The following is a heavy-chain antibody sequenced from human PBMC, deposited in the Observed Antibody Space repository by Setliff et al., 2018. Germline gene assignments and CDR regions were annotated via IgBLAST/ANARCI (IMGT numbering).Heavy chain of an antibody. CDR3: ARHKSKGSGSYPSLYMDV. CDR2: IYTSGST. V-gene: IGHV4-61*09. CDR1: GASINSGSYY. D-gene: IGHD3-10*01. Sequence: SETLSLTCTVSGASINSGSYYWNWIRQPAGKGLEWIGHIYTSGSTNYNTSLSSRVTISRDTSKSQFSLKLSFVTAADTAVYYCARHKSKGSGSYPSLYMDVWGKGIMVTV. J-gene: IGHJ6*03.